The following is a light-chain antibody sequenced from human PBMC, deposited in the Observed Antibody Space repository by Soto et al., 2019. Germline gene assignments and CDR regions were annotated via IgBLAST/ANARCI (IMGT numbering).Light chain of an antibody. Sequence: DVQMTQSPSSLSASVGDRVTITCRASQGIAPYLAWFQQKPGKVPKLLIYAASTLQSGVLSRFSGSGSGTDFTLTISSLQPEDVATYYCQKYTSAPLTFCGGTKVEIK. V-gene: IGKV1-27*01. J-gene: IGKJ4*01. CDR1: QGIAPY. CDR3: QKYTSAPLT. CDR2: AAS.